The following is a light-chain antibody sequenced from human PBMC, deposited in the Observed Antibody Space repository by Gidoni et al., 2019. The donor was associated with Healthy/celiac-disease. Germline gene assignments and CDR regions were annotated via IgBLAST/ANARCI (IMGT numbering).Light chain of an antibody. V-gene: IGLV1-47*02. CDR2: SNN. Sequence: QSVLTQPPSASGTPVKRVTSPCSGSSSNIGSNYVYWYQQLPGTAPKLLIYSNNQRPSGVPDRFSGSKSGTSASLAISGLRSEDEADYYCAAWDDSLSGPVFGGGTKLTVL. CDR1: SSNIGSNY. CDR3: AAWDDSLSGPV. J-gene: IGLJ3*02.